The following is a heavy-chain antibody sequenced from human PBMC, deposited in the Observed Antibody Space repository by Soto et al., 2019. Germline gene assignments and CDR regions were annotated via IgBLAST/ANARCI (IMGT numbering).Heavy chain of an antibody. V-gene: IGHV4-30-4*01. CDR3: ARSYDSSGYNWFGP. J-gene: IGHJ5*02. CDR2: IYYSGRT. CDR1: GGSISSGDYY. D-gene: IGHD3-22*01. Sequence: SETLSLTCTVSGGSISSGDYYWSWIRQPPGKGLEWIGYIYYSGRTYYDPSLKSPVTISVDTSKNQFSLKLSSVTAADTAVYYCARSYDSSGYNWFGPWGQGTLVTVSS.